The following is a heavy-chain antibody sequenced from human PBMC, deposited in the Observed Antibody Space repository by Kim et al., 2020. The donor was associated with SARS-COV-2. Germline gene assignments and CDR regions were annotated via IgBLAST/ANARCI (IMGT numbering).Heavy chain of an antibody. CDR3: ARHGAGVSSGYISHVHY. CDR1: GGSISSSNYY. CDR2: IYYSGST. D-gene: IGHD3-22*01. Sequence: SETLSLTCTVSGGSISSSNYYWGWIRQPPGKGLEWIGTIYYSGSTYYNPSLKSRVTISVDTSKNKFSLKLSSVTAADTAVYQCARHGAGVSSGYISHVHYLRQGTLVTVSS. J-gene: IGHJ4*02. V-gene: IGHV4-39*01.